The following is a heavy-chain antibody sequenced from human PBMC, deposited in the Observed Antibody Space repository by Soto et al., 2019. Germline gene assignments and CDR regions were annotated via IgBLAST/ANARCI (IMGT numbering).Heavy chain of an antibody. Sequence: GASVKVSCKASGYTFTSNGISWVRQAPGQGLEWMGWINAGNGNTKYSQKFQGRVTITRDTSASTAYMELSSLRSEDTAVYYCARVALLYGMDVWGQGTTVTVSS. V-gene: IGHV1-18*04. CDR3: ARVALLYGMDV. CDR2: INAGNGNT. CDR1: GYTFTSNG. J-gene: IGHJ6*02.